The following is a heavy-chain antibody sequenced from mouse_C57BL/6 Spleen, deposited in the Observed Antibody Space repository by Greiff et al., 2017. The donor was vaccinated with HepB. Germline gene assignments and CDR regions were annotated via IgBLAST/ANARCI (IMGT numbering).Heavy chain of an antibody. Sequence: EVNVVESGGDLVKPGGSLKLSCAASGFTFSSYGMSWVRQTPDKRLEWVATISSGGSYTYYPDSVKGRFTISRDNAKNTLYLQMSSLKSEDTAMYYCARQITTVVDYYAMDYWGQGTSVTVSS. CDR2: ISSGGSYT. J-gene: IGHJ4*01. V-gene: IGHV5-6*01. CDR1: GFTFSSYG. CDR3: ARQITTVVDYYAMDY. D-gene: IGHD1-1*01.